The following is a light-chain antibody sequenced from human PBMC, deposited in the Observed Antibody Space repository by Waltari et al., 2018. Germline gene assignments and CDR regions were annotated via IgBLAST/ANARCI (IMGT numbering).Light chain of an antibody. J-gene: IGLJ3*02. CDR2: EVR. Sequence: QSALTQPASVSGSPGQSITISCTGTSSDIGAYNYVSWYQHLPGKAPKLIISEVRRRPLGVSKRFSGSKSGNMASLTISGLQAEDEADYYCNSYTTSSTWVFGGGTKLTVL. CDR1: SSDIGAYNY. CDR3: NSYTTSSTWV. V-gene: IGLV2-14*01.